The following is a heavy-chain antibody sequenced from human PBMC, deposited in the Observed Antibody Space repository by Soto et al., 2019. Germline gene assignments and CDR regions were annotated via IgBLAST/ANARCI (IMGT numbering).Heavy chain of an antibody. CDR1: GFTFSSYS. CDR2: ISSSSSYI. J-gene: IGHJ2*01. CDR3: ARGYDFWSGYRSYWYFDL. Sequence: PGGSLRLSCAASGFTFSSYSMNWVRQAPGKGLEWVSSISSSSSYIYYADSVKGRFTISRDNAKNSLYLQMNSLRAEDTAVYYCARGYDFWSGYRSYWYFDLWGRGTLVTVSS. V-gene: IGHV3-21*01. D-gene: IGHD3-3*01.